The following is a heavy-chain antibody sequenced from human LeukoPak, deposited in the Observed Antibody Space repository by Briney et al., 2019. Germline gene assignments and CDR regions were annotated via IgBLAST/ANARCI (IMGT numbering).Heavy chain of an antibody. Sequence: PSETLSLTCTVSGGSISSSSYYWGWIRQPPGKGLEWIGSIYYSGSTYYNPSLKSRVTISVDTSKNQFSLKLSSVTAADTAVYYCARHLHSSGWQYYFDYWGQGTLVTASS. CDR1: GGSISSSSYY. V-gene: IGHV4-39*01. CDR3: ARHLHSSGWQYYFDY. CDR2: IYYSGST. D-gene: IGHD6-19*01. J-gene: IGHJ4*02.